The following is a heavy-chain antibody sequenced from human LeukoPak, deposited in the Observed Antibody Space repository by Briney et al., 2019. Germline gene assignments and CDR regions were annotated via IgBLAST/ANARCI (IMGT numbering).Heavy chain of an antibody. Sequence: PGRSLRLSCVASGFTFSSYGMHWVRQAPGKGLEWVAVIWYDGSNKYYADSVKGRFTISRDNSKNTLYLQMNSLRAEDTAVYYCARDRQRFNTLPFDYWGQGTLVTVSS. CDR3: ARDRQRFNTLPFDY. D-gene: IGHD2-2*02. V-gene: IGHV3-33*08. CDR1: GFTFSSYG. J-gene: IGHJ4*02. CDR2: IWYDGSNK.